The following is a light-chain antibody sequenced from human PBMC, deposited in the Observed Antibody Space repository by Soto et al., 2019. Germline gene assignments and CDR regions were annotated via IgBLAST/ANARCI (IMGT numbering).Light chain of an antibody. CDR2: GAS. V-gene: IGKV3-15*01. CDR1: QSVSSN. CDR3: QKYNNWPPIT. Sequence: EIVMQQSHATLSVSPGESSTLSRRASQSVSSNLAWYQQKPGQAPRLLIYGASTRATGIPARFSGSGSGTEFTLTISSLQSEDLAVYYCQKYNNWPPITVGQGTRLEIK. J-gene: IGKJ5*01.